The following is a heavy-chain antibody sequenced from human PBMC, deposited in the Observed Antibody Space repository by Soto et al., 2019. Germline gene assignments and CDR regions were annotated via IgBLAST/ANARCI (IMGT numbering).Heavy chain of an antibody. CDR2: VSHSGYT. CDR3: AGLRQQLDKNFAS. D-gene: IGHD6-13*01. V-gene: IGHV4-59*08. J-gene: IGHJ4*02. Sequence: SETLSLTCTVSGGSNNIYYRSWIRQSPGKGLEWIGHVSHSGYTNSNPSLRSRVTISVDTSKNQFSLRLISVTVADTAVYYCAGLRQQLDKNFASWGQGILVTVSS. CDR1: GGSNNIYY.